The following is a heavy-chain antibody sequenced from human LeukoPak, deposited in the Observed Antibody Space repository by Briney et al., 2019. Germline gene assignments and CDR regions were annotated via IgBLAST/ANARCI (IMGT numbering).Heavy chain of an antibody. J-gene: IGHJ6*03. Sequence: AASVKVSCKASGYTFTSYDINWVRQATGQGLEWMGWIRVYNGNTNYAQKLQGRVTMTTDTSTSTAYMELRSLRSDDTAVYYCARGPGGRSGYYPLEDYYYYYYMDVWGKGTTVTVSS. D-gene: IGHD3-22*01. V-gene: IGHV1-18*01. CDR1: GYTFTSYD. CDR2: IRVYNGNT. CDR3: ARGPGGRSGYYPLEDYYYYYYMDV.